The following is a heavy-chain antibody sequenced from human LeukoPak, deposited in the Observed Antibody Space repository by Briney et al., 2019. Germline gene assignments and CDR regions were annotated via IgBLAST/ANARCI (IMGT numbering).Heavy chain of an antibody. Sequence: PGGSLRLSCAPSGFTFSSYSMNWVRQAPGEGLEWVSYLSVSSSTIYYADSVKGRFTISRDNAKNSLYLQMNSLRAEDTAVYYCARGDRTIFGVDTLYYYYMDVWGKGTTVTVSS. J-gene: IGHJ6*03. CDR2: LSVSSSTI. V-gene: IGHV3-48*01. CDR3: ARGDRTIFGVDTLYYYYMDV. CDR1: GFTFSSYS. D-gene: IGHD3-3*01.